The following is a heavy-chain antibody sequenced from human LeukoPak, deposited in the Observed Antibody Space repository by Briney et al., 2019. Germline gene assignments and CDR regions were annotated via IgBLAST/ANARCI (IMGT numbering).Heavy chain of an antibody. J-gene: IGHJ3*02. CDR2: IYYSGST. D-gene: IGHD6-6*01. Sequence: PSETLSLTCTVSGGSISSSSYYWGWIRQPPGKGREWIGSIYYSGSTYYNPSLKSRVTISVDTSKNQFSLKLSSVTAADTAVYYCARRQLVDAFDIWGQGTMVTVSS. V-gene: IGHV4-39*01. CDR1: GGSISSSSYY. CDR3: ARRQLVDAFDI.